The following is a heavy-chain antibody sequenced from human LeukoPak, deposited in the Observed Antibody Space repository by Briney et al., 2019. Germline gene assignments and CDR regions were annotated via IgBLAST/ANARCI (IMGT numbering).Heavy chain of an antibody. D-gene: IGHD3-10*01. V-gene: IGHV4-59*13. CDR3: SRGGYYGSGNDFRFDP. CDR2: IVYSGYT. CDR1: GGSISSYY. J-gene: IGHJ5*02. Sequence: SETLSLTCTVSGGSISSYYWSWIRQPPGKGLEWIGYIVYSGYTNYNPSLKSRVTISVDTSKNQFSLKLTSVTAADTAVYFCSRGGYYGSGNDFRFDPWGQGTLVTVSS.